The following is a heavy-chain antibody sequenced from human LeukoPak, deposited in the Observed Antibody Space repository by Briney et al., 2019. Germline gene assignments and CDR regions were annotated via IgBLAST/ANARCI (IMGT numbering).Heavy chain of an antibody. V-gene: IGHV1-3*01. J-gene: IGHJ4*02. CDR1: GYTFTSYA. CDR2: INAGNGNT. CDR3: ARSRAIGSGWLGNY. Sequence: GASVKVSCKASGYTFTSYAMHWVRQAPGQRLEWMGWINAGNGNTKYSQRFQGKVTITRDTSASTAYMELSSLRSEDTAVYYCARSRAIGSGWLGNYWGQGTLVTVSS. D-gene: IGHD6-19*01.